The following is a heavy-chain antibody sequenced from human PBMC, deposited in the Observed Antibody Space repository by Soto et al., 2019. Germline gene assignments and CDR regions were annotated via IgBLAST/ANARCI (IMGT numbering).Heavy chain of an antibody. CDR3: AKNQNGDIVLMVYAAF. CDR1: GFTFSSYA. V-gene: IGHV3-23*01. J-gene: IGHJ4*02. CDR2: ISGSGGST. Sequence: GGSLRLSCAASGFTFSSYAMSWVRQAPGKGLEWVSAISGSGGSTYYADSVKGRFTISRDNSKNTLYLQMNSLRAEDTAVYYCAKNQNGDIVLMVYAAFWGQGTPVTVSS. D-gene: IGHD2-8*01.